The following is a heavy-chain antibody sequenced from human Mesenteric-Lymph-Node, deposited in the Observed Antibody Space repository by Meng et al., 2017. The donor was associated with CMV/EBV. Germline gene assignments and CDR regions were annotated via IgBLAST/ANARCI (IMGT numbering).Heavy chain of an antibody. CDR1: GFTFDDYG. D-gene: IGHD2-15*01. CDR2: ISSSSSYI. J-gene: IGHJ6*02. V-gene: IGHV3-21*01. CDR3: AREQDDYYYYGMDV. Sequence: GGSLRLSCAASGFTFDDYGMSWVRQAPGKGLEWVSSISSSSSYIYYADSVKGRFTISRDNAKNSLYLQMNSLRAEDTAVYYCAREQDDYYYYGMDVWGQGTTVTVSS.